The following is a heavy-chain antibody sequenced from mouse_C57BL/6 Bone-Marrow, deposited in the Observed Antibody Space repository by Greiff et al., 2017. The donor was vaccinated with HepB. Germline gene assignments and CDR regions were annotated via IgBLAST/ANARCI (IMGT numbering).Heavy chain of an antibody. J-gene: IGHJ4*01. V-gene: IGHV1-59*01. CDR2: IDPSDSYT. CDR1: GYTFTSYW. CDR3: ASTLVAEDYAMDD. Sequence: QVQLQQPGAELVRPGTSVKLSCKASGYTFTSYWMHWVKQRPGQGLEWIGVIDPSDSYTNYNQKFKGKATLTVDTSSSTAYMQLSSLTSEDSAVYYCASTLVAEDYAMDDWGQGTSVTVSS. D-gene: IGHD1-1*01.